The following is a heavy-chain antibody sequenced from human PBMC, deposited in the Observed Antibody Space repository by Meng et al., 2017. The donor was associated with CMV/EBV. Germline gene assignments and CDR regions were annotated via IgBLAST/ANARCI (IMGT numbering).Heavy chain of an antibody. CDR1: GFTFSSYG. J-gene: IGHJ6*02. Sequence: GGSLRLSCAASGFTFSSYGMHWVRQAPGKGLEWVAVIWYDGSNKYYADSVMGRFTISRDNSKNTRYLKMNSLRAEDTAVYYCAKGIGMDVWGQGTTVTVSS. CDR2: IWYDGSNK. V-gene: IGHV3-33*06. CDR3: AKGIGMDV.